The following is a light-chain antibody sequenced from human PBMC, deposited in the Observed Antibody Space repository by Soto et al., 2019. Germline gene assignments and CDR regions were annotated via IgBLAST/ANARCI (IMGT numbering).Light chain of an antibody. CDR3: SSYTSSSPYV. CDR2: DVS. Sequence: QLVLTQPASVSGSPGQSITISCTGTSSDVGGYNYVSWYQQHPGKAPKLMIYDVSNRPSGVSNRFSGSKSGNTASLTISGLQAEDEADYYCSSYTSSSPYVFGTGTKLT. V-gene: IGLV2-14*01. J-gene: IGLJ1*01. CDR1: SSDVGGYNY.